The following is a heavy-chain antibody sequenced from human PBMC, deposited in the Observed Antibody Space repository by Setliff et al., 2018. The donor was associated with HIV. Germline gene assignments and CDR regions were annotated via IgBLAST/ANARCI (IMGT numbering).Heavy chain of an antibody. CDR2: IYYSGST. J-gene: IGHJ6*03. CDR3: ARHPFYCSGGSCYSYYYYYMDV. Sequence: SETLSLTCTVSGGSISSYYWGWIRQPPGKGLEWIGSIYYSGSTYYNPSLKSRVTISVDTSKNQFSLKLSSVTAADTAAYYCARHPFYCSGGSCYSYYYYYMDVWGKGTTVTVSS. CDR1: GGSISSYY. D-gene: IGHD2-15*01. V-gene: IGHV4-39*01.